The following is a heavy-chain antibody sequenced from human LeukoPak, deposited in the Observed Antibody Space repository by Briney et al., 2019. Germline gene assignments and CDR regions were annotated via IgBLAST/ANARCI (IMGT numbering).Heavy chain of an antibody. V-gene: IGHV4-39*01. J-gene: IGHJ4*02. CDR3: VIYTSGFAAY. D-gene: IGHD6-19*01. CDR1: GGPITSSSYY. Sequence: SETLSLTCTVSGGPITSSSYYWGWIRQPPGKGLEWIGSIYYSGSTYYNPSLKSRVTISVDTSKNQFSLRLSSVTAADTAVYYCVIYTSGFAAYWGQGTLVTVSS. CDR2: IYYSGST.